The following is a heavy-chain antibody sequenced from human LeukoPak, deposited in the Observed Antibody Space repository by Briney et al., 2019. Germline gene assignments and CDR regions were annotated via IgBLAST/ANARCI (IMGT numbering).Heavy chain of an antibody. D-gene: IGHD1-26*01. CDR2: IIPIFGTA. CDR3: ARDSGYSGSCYYYYYMDV. J-gene: IGHJ6*03. Sequence: SVKVSCKASGGTFSSYAISWVRQAPGQGLEWMGGIIPIFGTANYAQKFQGRVTITTDESTSTAYMELSSLRSEDTAVYYCARDSGYSGSCYYYYYMDVWGKGTTVTVSS. CDR1: GGTFSSYA. V-gene: IGHV1-69*05.